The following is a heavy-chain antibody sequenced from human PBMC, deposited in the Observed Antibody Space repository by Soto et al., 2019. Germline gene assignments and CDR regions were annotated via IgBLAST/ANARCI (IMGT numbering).Heavy chain of an antibody. CDR1: GYTFTSYG. D-gene: IGHD3-10*01. Sequence: QVQLVQSGAEVKKPGASVKVSCKASGYTFTSYGISWVRQAPGQGLEWMGWISAYNGNTNYAQKLQGRVTMTTDTTTSTAYTELRSLRSDGMALYDWAVVYRITMGRGELADYWGQGTLVTVSS. CDR3: AVVYRITMGRGELADY. CDR2: ISAYNGNT. V-gene: IGHV1-18*03. J-gene: IGHJ4*02.